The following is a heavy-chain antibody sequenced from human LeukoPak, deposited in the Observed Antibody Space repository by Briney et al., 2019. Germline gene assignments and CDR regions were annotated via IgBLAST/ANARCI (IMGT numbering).Heavy chain of an antibody. J-gene: IGHJ4*02. CDR1: GGTFITNG. V-gene: IGHV1-69*13. D-gene: IGHD6-19*01. CDR2: IIPMFDTP. CDR3: ARKFGSSWSNPFDY. Sequence: SVKVSCKASGGTFITNGFSWVRQAPGQGLEWMGGIIPMFDTPTYAQRFQGRVTITADESTSTAYMELSSLRSEDTAVYYCARKFGSSWSNPFDYWGQGTLVTVSS.